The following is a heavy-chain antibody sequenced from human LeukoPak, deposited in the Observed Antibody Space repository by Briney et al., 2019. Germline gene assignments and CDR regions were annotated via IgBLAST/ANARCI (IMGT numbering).Heavy chain of an antibody. CDR2: IYYSGST. CDR3: ASGSWWYYFDY. CDR1: GGSISSYY. V-gene: IGHV4-59*01. J-gene: IGHJ4*02. D-gene: IGHD2-15*01. Sequence: SETLSLTCTASGGSISSYYWSWIRQPPGQGLEWISYIYYSGSTNYNPSLKSRVTISVDTSKNQFSLKLSSVTAADTAVYYCASGSWWYYFDYWGQGTLVTVSS.